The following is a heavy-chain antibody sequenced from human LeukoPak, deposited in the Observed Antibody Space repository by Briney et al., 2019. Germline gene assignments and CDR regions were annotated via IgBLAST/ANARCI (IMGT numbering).Heavy chain of an antibody. CDR3: ARDSSAAAGTTYFDY. D-gene: IGHD6-13*01. J-gene: IGHJ4*02. Sequence: ASVKVSCKASGYTFTNYDINWVRQATGQGLEWLGWMNPNSGNTGYAQKFQGRVTITRNTSISTAYMELSSLRSEDTAVYYCARDSSAAAGTTYFDYWGQGTLVTVSS. V-gene: IGHV1-8*03. CDR2: MNPNSGNT. CDR1: GYTFTNYD.